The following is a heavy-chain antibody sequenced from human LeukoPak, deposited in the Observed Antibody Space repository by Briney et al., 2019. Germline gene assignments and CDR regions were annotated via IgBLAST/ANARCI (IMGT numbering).Heavy chain of an antibody. V-gene: IGHV4-61*02. D-gene: IGHD5-12*01. CDR3: AREYSH. J-gene: IGHJ4*02. CDR1: GDSITSGDSY. CDR2: ICTSGST. Sequence: PSQTLSLTCSVSGDSITSGDSYWTWIRQPAGRGLEWIGLICTSGSTKYNPSLKSRITMSLDTSKNQISLQLNSVTAADTAVYYCAREYSHWGQGTLVTVSS.